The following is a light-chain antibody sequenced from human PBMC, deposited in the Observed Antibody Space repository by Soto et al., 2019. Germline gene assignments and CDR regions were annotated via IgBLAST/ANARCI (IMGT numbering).Light chain of an antibody. CDR3: MQSTQLPPT. CDR1: QSLLDSDDGNTY. V-gene: IGKV2-40*01. J-gene: IGKJ5*01. Sequence: DIVLTQTPLSLPVTPGESASISCTSSQSLLDSDDGNTYLDWYLQKPGQSPQLLIYTLSYRASGVPDRFSGSGSGTDFILEISRVETDDVGIYYCMQSTQLPPTFGQGTRLEN. CDR2: TLS.